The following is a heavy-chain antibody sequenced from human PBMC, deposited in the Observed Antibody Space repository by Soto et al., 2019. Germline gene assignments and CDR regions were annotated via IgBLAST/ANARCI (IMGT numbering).Heavy chain of an antibody. Sequence: GESLKISCKGSGYSFTTYWIGWVRQMPGKGLEWMGIIYPGDSDTRYSPSFQGQVTISVDKSISTAYLQWSSLKASDTAMYYCARLPNTWTQDYFDYWGQGTLVTVSS. D-gene: IGHD1-1*01. V-gene: IGHV5-51*01. J-gene: IGHJ4*02. CDR2: IYPGDSDT. CDR1: GYSFTTYW. CDR3: ARLPNTWTQDYFDY.